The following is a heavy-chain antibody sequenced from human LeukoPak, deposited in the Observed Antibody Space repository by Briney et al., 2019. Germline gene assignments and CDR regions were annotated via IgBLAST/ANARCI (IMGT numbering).Heavy chain of an antibody. CDR2: INHSGST. CDR1: GGSFSGYY. D-gene: IGHD2-15*01. V-gene: IGHV4-34*01. Sequence: SETLSLTCAVYGGSFSGYYWSWIRQLPGKGLEWIGEINHSGSTNYNPSLKSRVTISVDTSKNQFSLKLSSVTAADTAVYYCASFYSYPLDYWGQGTLVTVSS. J-gene: IGHJ4*02. CDR3: ASFYSYPLDY.